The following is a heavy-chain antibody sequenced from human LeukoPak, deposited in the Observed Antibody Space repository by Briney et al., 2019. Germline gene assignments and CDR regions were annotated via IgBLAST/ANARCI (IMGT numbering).Heavy chain of an antibody. CDR1: GFTFSSYG. J-gene: IGHJ4*02. CDR2: IWYDGSNK. Sequence: SGGPLTLSCAPSGFTFSSYGMLWPRHARGKALVGGAVIWYDGSNKYYADNVKGRFTICRDNSQNTLYLQMNSLRAEDTAVDYCARDMYYDILTGYADFDYWGQGTMVTVSS. V-gene: IGHV3-33*01. CDR3: ARDMYYDILTGYADFDY. D-gene: IGHD3-9*01.